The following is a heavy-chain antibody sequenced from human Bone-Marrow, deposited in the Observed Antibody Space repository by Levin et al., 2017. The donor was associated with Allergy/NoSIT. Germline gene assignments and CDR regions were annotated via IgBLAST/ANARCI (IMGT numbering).Heavy chain of an antibody. J-gene: IGHJ6*02. V-gene: IGHV3-30*18. CDR2: ISYDGSNK. CDR3: AKDRLGFWSGYYYYYYGMDV. D-gene: IGHD3-3*01. CDR1: GFTFSSYG. Sequence: GESLKISCAASGFTFSSYGMHWVRQAPGKGLEWVAVISYDGSNKYYADSVKGRFTISRDNSKNTLYLQMNSLRAEDTAVYYCAKDRLGFWSGYYYYYYGMDVWGQGTTVTVSS.